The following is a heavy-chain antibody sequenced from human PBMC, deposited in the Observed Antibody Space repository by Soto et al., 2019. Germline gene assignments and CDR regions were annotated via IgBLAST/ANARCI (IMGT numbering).Heavy chain of an antibody. D-gene: IGHD2-2*03. J-gene: IGHJ4*02. Sequence: ETLSLTCTVSGGSISNYYCSWIRQPPGKGLEWIGNIHYNGNTKYSPSLKSRVTMSVDTSKNHFSLKLISVTTADTAVYFCAREGNLGRWIQPLDSWGQGTLVTVSS. CDR2: IHYNGNT. CDR1: GGSISNYY. CDR3: AREGNLGRWIQPLDS. V-gene: IGHV4-59*01.